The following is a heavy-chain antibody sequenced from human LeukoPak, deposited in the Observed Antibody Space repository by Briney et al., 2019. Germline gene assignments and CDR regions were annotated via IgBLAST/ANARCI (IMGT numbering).Heavy chain of an antibody. D-gene: IGHD3-22*01. Sequence: SETLSLTCAVYGGSFSGYYWSWIRQPPGKVLEWIGEINHSGSTNYNPSLKSRVTISVDTSKKQFSLKLSSVTAADTAVYHCVTYYFDSSGPKKNYWGQGTLVTVSS. CDR2: INHSGST. J-gene: IGHJ4*02. V-gene: IGHV4-34*01. CDR3: VTYYFDSSGPKKNY. CDR1: GGSFSGYY.